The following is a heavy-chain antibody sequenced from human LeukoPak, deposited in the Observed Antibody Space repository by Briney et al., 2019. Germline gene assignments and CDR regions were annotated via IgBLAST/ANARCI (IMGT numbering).Heavy chain of an antibody. CDR3: ARAGGGYSYGHQGY. D-gene: IGHD5-18*01. CDR2: INSDGSST. Sequence: GGSLRLSCPASGFTFSSYWMHWVRQAPGKGLVWVSRINSDGSSTSYADSVKGRFTISRDNAKNTLYLQMNSLRAEDTAVYYCARAGGGYSYGHQGYWGQGTLVTVSS. J-gene: IGHJ4*02. V-gene: IGHV3-74*01. CDR1: GFTFSSYW.